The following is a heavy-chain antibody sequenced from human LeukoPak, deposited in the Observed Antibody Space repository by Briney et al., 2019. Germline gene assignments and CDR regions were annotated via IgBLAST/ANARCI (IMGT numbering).Heavy chain of an antibody. Sequence: GEPPKNFCKGSGYSFTNYWIAWVRQMPGKSPEWMGIVYPGDSDTRYSPSFQGQVTISADESISAAYLQWSSLKASDTAMYYCARRGGNYGTWYFDLWGRGTLVTVSS. CDR1: GYSFTNYW. J-gene: IGHJ2*01. V-gene: IGHV5-51*01. D-gene: IGHD4-11*01. CDR2: VYPGDSDT. CDR3: ARRGGNYGTWYFDL.